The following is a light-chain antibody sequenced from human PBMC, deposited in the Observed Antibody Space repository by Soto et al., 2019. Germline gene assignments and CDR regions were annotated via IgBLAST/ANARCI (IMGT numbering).Light chain of an antibody. Sequence: QSALTQPASVSGSLGQSITISCTGTTRDIAGYNYISWYQQLPGKAPKLMIYQVTIRPSGISNRFSGSKSGNTASLTISGLQAEDEADYYCTSFSSSTSLYVFGTGTNVAVL. V-gene: IGLV2-14*01. CDR2: QVT. J-gene: IGLJ1*01. CDR1: TRDIAGYNY. CDR3: TSFSSSTSLYV.